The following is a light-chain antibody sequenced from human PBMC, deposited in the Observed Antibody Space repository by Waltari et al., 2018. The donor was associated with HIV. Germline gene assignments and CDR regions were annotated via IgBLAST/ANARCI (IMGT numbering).Light chain of an antibody. CDR1: QSVTSN. CDR3: QQYNNWPALT. V-gene: IGKV3-15*01. J-gene: IGKJ4*01. Sequence: EIVMTQSTDTLSASPGEGANHSCRASQSVTSNVAWYQQKPGQAPSLLAYDSSTRDTGIPARFSGSGSGTEFTLTISSLQSEDFAVYYCQQYNNWPALTFGGGTKVEIK. CDR2: DSS.